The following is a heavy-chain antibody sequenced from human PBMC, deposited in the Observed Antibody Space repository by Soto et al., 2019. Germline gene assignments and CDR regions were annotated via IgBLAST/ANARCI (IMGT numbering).Heavy chain of an antibody. CDR2: IWYDGSDK. J-gene: IGHJ3*02. CDR3: ERLYCSASSCYSVGSFDT. Sequence: QVQLVASGGGVVQPGRSLRLSCAASGFTFSSYGMHWVRQAPGKGLEWVAIIWYDGSDKYSADSVKGRFTISRDNSKNTLYLQMNRRRAEYTAVYYEERLYCSASSCYSVGSFDTLGQWTIVTVSS. CDR1: GFTFSSYG. D-gene: IGHD2-15*01. V-gene: IGHV3-33*03.